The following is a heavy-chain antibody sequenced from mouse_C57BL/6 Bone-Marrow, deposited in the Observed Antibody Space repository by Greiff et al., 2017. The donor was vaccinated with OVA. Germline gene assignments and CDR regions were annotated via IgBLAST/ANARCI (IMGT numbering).Heavy chain of an antibody. V-gene: IGHV14-3*01. J-gene: IGHJ4*01. CDR1: GFNIKNTY. D-gene: IGHD2-3*01. CDR2: IDPANGNT. CDR3: ARSEGWLLVPYYYAMDY. Sequence: EVQLQQSVAELVRPGASVKLSCTASGFNIKNTYMHWVKQRPEQGLEWIGRIDPANGNTKYAPKFQGKDTITADTSSNTAYLQLSRLTSEDTAIYYCARSEGWLLVPYYYAMDYWGQGTSVTVSS.